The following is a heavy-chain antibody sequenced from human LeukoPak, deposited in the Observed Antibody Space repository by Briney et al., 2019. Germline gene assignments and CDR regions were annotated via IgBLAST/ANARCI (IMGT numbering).Heavy chain of an antibody. V-gene: IGHV1-69*13. CDR1: GGTFSSYA. CDR3: ARVATNLGLEWEADY. CDR2: IIPIFGTA. J-gene: IGHJ4*02. Sequence: SVNVSCKASGGTFSSYAISWVRQAPGQGLEWMGGIIPIFGTANYAQKFQGRVTITADESTSTAYMELSSLRSEDTAVYYCARVATNLGLEWEADYWGQGTLVTVSS. D-gene: IGHD3-3*01.